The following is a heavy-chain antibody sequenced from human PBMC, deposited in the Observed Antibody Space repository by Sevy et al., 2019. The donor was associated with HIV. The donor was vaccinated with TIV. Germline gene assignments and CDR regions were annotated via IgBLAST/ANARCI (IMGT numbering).Heavy chain of an antibody. J-gene: IGHJ4*02. V-gene: IGHV1-2*06. CDR2: INPNSGGT. CDR1: GYTFTGYY. CDR3: ARVSDFGGKIDY. D-gene: IGHD3-16*01. Sequence: ASVKVSCKASGYTFTGYYMHWVRQAPGQGPEWMGRINPNSGGTNYAQKFQGRVTMTRDTSISTAYMELSRLRSDDTAVYYCARVSDFGGKIDYWGQGTLVTVSS.